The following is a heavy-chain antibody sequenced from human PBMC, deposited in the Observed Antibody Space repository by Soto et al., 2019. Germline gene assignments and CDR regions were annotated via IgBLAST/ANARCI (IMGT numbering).Heavy chain of an antibody. V-gene: IGHV1-69*13. CDR1: GGTFSSYA. D-gene: IGHD3-22*01. Sequence: SVKVSCKASGGTFSSYAISWVRQAPGQGLEWMGGIIPIFGTANYAQKFQGRVTITADESTSTAYMELSSLKSEDTAVYYCARGRSRDSRGYYLDYWGQGTLVTVSS. J-gene: IGHJ4*02. CDR3: ARGRSRDSRGYYLDY. CDR2: IIPIFGTA.